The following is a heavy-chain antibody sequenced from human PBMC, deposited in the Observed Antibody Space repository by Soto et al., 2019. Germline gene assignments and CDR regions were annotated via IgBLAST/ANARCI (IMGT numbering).Heavy chain of an antibody. Sequence: QVQLVESGGGVVQPGRSLRLSCAASGFTFSSYAMHWVRQAPGKGLEWVAVISYDGSNKYYADSVKGRFTISRDNSKNTLYLQMNSLRAEDTAGYYCARDLAPYDSSGAVFDSWGQGTLVTVSS. D-gene: IGHD3-22*01. V-gene: IGHV3-30-3*01. CDR3: ARDLAPYDSSGAVFDS. CDR2: ISYDGSNK. J-gene: IGHJ4*02. CDR1: GFTFSSYA.